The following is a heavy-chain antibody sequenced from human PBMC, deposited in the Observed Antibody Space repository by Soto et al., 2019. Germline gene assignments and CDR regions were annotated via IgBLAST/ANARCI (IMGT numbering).Heavy chain of an antibody. Sequence: GGSLRLSCAASGFMYSNYALSWVRQAPGKGLEWVSTISGNGASTYYADSVQGRFTISRDNSRNTLYLQMKSLRVEDTAVYYCAKPSGLATAGSAFDYWGQGTSVTVSS. CDR3: AKPSGLATAGSAFDY. CDR1: GFMYSNYA. CDR2: ISGNGAST. J-gene: IGHJ4*02. D-gene: IGHD6-13*01. V-gene: IGHV3-23*01.